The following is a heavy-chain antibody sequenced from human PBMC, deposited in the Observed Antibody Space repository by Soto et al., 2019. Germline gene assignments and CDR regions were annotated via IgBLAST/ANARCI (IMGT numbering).Heavy chain of an antibody. CDR3: ASGRRIVATIFSSASAKNYYYDMDV. J-gene: IGHJ6*03. V-gene: IGHV4-59*01. CDR1: GGSISSYY. D-gene: IGHD5-12*01. Sequence: SETLSLTCTVSGGSISSYYWSWIRQPPGKGLEGIGYIYYSGSTNYNPSLKSRVTISVDTSRNQFSLKLSSVTAADTAGDYCASGRRIVATIFSSASAKNYYYDMDVWGKGTTVTVS. CDR2: IYYSGST.